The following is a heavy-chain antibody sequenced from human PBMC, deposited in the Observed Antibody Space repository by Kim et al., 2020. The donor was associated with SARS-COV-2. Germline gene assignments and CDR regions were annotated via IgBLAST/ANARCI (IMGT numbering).Heavy chain of an antibody. CDR1: GGSVSSGSYY. J-gene: IGHJ4*02. CDR3: ARSGTKPYYYDSSATFDY. CDR2: IYYSGST. V-gene: IGHV4-61*01. Sequence: SETLSLTCTVSGGSVSSGSYYWSWIRQPPGKGLEWIGYIYYSGSTNYNPSLKSRVTISVDTSKNQFSLKLSSVTAADTAVYYCARSGTKPYYYDSSATFDYWGQGTLVTVSS. D-gene: IGHD3-22*01.